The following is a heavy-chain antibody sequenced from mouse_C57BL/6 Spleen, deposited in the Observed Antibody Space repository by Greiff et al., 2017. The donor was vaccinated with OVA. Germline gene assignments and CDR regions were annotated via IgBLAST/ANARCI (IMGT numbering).Heavy chain of an antibody. D-gene: IGHD3-2*02. CDR1: GYTFTSYW. J-gene: IGHJ4*01. CDR2: IYPGSGST. Sequence: QVQLQQPGAELVKPGASVKMSCKASGYTFTSYWITWVKQRPGQGLEWIGDIYPGSGSTNYNEKFKSKATLTVDTSSSTAYMQLSSLTPEDSAVYYCGREGSGYEYYYAMDYWGQGTSVTVSS. CDR3: GREGSGYEYYYAMDY. V-gene: IGHV1-55*01.